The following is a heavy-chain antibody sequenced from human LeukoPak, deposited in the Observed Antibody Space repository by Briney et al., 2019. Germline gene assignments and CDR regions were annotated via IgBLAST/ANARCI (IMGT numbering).Heavy chain of an antibody. Sequence: ASVKVSCKVSGYTLTELPMHWVRQAPGKGLEWMGGFDPEDGETIYAQKFQGRVTMTEDTSTDTAYMELSSLRSEDTAVYYCATDRPYCSGGSCYTTSSNWFDPWGQGTLVTVSS. CDR1: GYTLTELP. J-gene: IGHJ5*02. CDR2: FDPEDGET. V-gene: IGHV1-24*01. CDR3: ATDRPYCSGGSCYTTSSNWFDP. D-gene: IGHD2-15*01.